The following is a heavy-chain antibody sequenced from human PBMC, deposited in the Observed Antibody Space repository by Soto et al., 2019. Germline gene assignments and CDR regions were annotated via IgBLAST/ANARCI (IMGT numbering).Heavy chain of an antibody. Sequence: SETLSLTCAVSGGSISSGGYSWSWIRQPPGKGLEWIGYIYHSGSTYYNPSLKSRVTISVDRSKNQFSLKLSSVTAADTAVYYCASGIVGATTPYYFDYWGQGTLVTVSS. CDR3: ASGIVGATTPYYFDY. D-gene: IGHD1-26*01. J-gene: IGHJ4*02. V-gene: IGHV4-30-2*01. CDR2: IYHSGST. CDR1: GGSISSGGYS.